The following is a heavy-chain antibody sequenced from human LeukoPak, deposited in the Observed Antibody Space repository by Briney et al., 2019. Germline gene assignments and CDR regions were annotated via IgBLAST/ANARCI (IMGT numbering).Heavy chain of an antibody. D-gene: IGHD1-26*01. CDR1: GFIVSDDY. Sequence: TGGSLRLSCAASGFIVSDDYMSWVRQGPGKGLEWVSVIYSGGNTYYPDSVKGRFTISRDNSKNTLYLQINSLRGEDTAVYYCARLARGSYYDWGRGTLVTVSS. CDR3: ARLARGSYYD. CDR2: IYSGGNT. J-gene: IGHJ4*02. V-gene: IGHV3-66*02.